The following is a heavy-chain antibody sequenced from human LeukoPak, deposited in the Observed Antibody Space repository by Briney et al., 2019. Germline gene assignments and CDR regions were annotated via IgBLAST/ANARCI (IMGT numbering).Heavy chain of an antibody. Sequence: GGSLRLSCAASGFTFSDYYMNWIRQAPGKGLEWVSYISSSGSTIYYADSVKGRFTISRDNSKNTLYVQVNSLGTEDTAAYYCAKGSYYDSSGSFYFDYWGQGTLVTVSS. CDR3: AKGSYYDSSGSFYFDY. CDR1: GFTFSDYY. J-gene: IGHJ4*02. D-gene: IGHD3-22*01. V-gene: IGHV3-11*01. CDR2: ISSSGSTI.